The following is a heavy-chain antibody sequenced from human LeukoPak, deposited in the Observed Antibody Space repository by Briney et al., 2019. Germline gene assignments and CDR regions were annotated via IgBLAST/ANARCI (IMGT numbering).Heavy chain of an antibody. CDR2: IIPIFGTA. V-gene: IGHV1-69*05. CDR3: GAGTGTTDNY. J-gene: IGHJ4*02. CDR1: GGTFSSYA. D-gene: IGHD1-1*01. Sequence: SVKVSCKASGGTFSSYAISWVRQAPGQGLEWMGRIIPIFGTANYAQKFQGRVTITTGESTSTAYMELSSLRSEDTAVYYCGAGTGTTDNYWGQGTLVTVSS.